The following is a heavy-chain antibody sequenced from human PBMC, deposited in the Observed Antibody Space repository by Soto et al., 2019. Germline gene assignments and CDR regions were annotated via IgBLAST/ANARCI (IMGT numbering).Heavy chain of an antibody. V-gene: IGHV3-30-3*01. D-gene: IGHD2-2*01. CDR2: ISYDGSNK. CDR3: ARDGIVLVPAAMATAPLYYYGMDV. Sequence: PGGSLRLSCAASGFTFSSYAMHWVRQAPGKGLEWVAVISYDGSNKYYADSVKGRFTISRDNSKNTLYLQMNSLRAEDTAVYYCARDGIVLVPAAMATAPLYYYGMDVRGQGTTVTGSS. J-gene: IGHJ6*02. CDR1: GFTFSSYA.